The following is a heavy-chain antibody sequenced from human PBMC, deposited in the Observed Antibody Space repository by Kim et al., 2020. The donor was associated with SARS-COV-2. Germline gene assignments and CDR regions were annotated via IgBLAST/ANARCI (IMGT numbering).Heavy chain of an antibody. V-gene: IGHV5-51*01. CDR3: ARRQTPPSGRAFDI. Sequence: SPSFQGQVTISADKSISTAYLQWSSLKASDTAMYYCARRQTPPSGRAFDIWGQGTMVTVSS. J-gene: IGHJ3*02.